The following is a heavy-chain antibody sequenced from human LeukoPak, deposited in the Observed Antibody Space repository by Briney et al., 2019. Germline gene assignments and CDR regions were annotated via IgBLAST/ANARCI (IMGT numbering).Heavy chain of an antibody. D-gene: IGHD5-12*01. V-gene: IGHV1-8*01. CDR1: GYTFTSYD. J-gene: IGHJ4*02. Sequence: GASVKVSCKASGYTFTSYDINWVRQATGQGLEWMGWMNPNSGNTGYAQKFQGRVTMTRDTSISTAYMELSRLRSDDTAVYYCAREDSGYDPGANDWGQGTLVTVSS. CDR2: MNPNSGNT. CDR3: AREDSGYDPGAND.